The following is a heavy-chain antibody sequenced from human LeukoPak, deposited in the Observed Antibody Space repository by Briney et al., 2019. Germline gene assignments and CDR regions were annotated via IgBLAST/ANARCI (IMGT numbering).Heavy chain of an antibody. CDR1: GFTFSSYS. CDR2: ISSSSSYI. CDR3: ARGITMVRGVITDYYYYGMDV. V-gene: IGHV3-21*01. D-gene: IGHD3-10*01. Sequence: GGSLRLSCAASGFTFSSYSMTWVRQAPGKGLEWVSSISSSSSYIYYADSVKGRFTISRDNAKNSLYLQMNSLRAEDTAVYYCARGITMVRGVITDYYYYGMDVWGQGTTVTVSS. J-gene: IGHJ6*02.